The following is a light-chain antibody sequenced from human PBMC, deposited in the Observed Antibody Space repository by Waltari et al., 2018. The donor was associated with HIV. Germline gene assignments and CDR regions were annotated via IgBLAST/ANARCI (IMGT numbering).Light chain of an antibody. J-gene: IGLJ3*02. CDR1: SSVVGGNTF. Sequence: QPALTQPAPVPGPPGQSITISCPGPSSVVGGNTFSSGDQQHPGKAPKPMIYEVSKRPSGVSNRFSGSKSGNTASLTISGLQAEDEADYYCCSYAGSSTFWVFGGGTKLTVL. CDR3: CSYAGSSTFWV. V-gene: IGLV2-23*02. CDR2: EVS.